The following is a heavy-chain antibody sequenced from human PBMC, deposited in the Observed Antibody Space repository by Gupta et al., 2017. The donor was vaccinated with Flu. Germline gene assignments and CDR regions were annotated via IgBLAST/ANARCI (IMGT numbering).Heavy chain of an antibody. CDR2: IYYSGST. J-gene: IGHJ6*02. CDR3: ARRGGGFFWSGYWEHYGMDV. V-gene: IGHV4-39*01. Sequence: QLQLQESGPGLVKPSETLSLTCTVSGGSISSSSHYWGWIRQPPGKGLEWIGSIYYSGSTYYNPSLKSRVTISVDTSKNQFSLKLSSVTAADTAVYYCARRGGGFFWSGYWEHYGMDVWGQGTTVTVSS. CDR1: GGSISSSSHY. D-gene: IGHD3-3*01.